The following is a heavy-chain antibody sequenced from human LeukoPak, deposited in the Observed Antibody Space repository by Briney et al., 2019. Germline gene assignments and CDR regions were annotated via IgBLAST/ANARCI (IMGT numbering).Heavy chain of an antibody. Sequence: PGGSLRLSCAASGFTLSSYGMHGFGQAPGKGLEWVAVISYDGSNKYYADSVKGRFTISRDNSKNTLYLQMNSLRAEDTAVYYCATGTSHWGQGTLVTVSS. D-gene: IGHD2-2*01. CDR2: ISYDGSNK. V-gene: IGHV3-30*03. J-gene: IGHJ4*02. CDR3: ATGTSH. CDR1: GFTLSSYG.